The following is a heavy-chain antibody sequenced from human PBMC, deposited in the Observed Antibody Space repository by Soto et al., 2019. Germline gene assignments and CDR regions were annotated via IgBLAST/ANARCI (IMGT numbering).Heavy chain of an antibody. CDR2: IIPIFGTA. CDR3: ARTHYYYDSSGSEYYFDY. CDR1: GGTFSSYA. D-gene: IGHD3-22*01. J-gene: IGHJ4*02. Sequence: ASVKVSCKASGGTFSSYAISWVRQAPGQGLEWMGGIIPIFGTANCAQKFQGRVTITADKSTSTAYMELSSLRSEDTAVYYCARTHYYYDSSGSEYYFDYWGQGTLVTVSS. V-gene: IGHV1-69*06.